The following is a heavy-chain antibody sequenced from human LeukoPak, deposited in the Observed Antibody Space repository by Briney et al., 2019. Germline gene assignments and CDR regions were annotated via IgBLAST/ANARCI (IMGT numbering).Heavy chain of an antibody. CDR1: GFTFSSYS. CDR2: ISSSSSYI. CDR3: ASDSYNTAMVFDY. D-gene: IGHD5-18*01. J-gene: IGHJ4*02. V-gene: IGHV3-21*01. Sequence: GGSLRLSCAASGFTFSSYSMNWVRQAPGKGLEWVSSISSSSSYIYYADSVKGRFTISRDNAKNSLYLQMNSLRAEDTAVYYCASDSYNTAMVFDYWGQGTLVTVSS.